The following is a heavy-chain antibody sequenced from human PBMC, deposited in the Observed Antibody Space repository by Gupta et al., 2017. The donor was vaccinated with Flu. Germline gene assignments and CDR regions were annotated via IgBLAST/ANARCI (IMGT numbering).Heavy chain of an antibody. J-gene: IGHJ6*03. Sequence: QLEQSGTEVKKPGASVKVSCQASGYTFNTYSIHWVRQAPGQSLEWMGWINAGNGNTEYSQRFQGRVTITRDTSASTAYMELTSLTSEDTAVYYCASHELFLVPYMDVWGKGTTGTVSS. V-gene: IGHV1-3*01. CDR3: ASHELFLVPYMDV. CDR2: INAGNGNT. CDR1: GYTFNTYS. D-gene: IGHD1-7*01.